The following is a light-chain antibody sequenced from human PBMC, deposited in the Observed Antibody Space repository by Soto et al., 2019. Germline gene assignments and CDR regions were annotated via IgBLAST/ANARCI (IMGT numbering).Light chain of an antibody. CDR3: QQYVTTPRT. Sequence: EIVLTQSPGILSLSPGARATLSCRASQTVAYTSLAWYQQRPGQAPRLLIYGTSTRATGTPDRFIGSGSGTAFTLTISRLEPEDFAVYYCQQYVTTPRTFGQGIKVEFE. CDR2: GTS. J-gene: IGKJ1*01. V-gene: IGKV3-20*01. CDR1: QTVAYTS.